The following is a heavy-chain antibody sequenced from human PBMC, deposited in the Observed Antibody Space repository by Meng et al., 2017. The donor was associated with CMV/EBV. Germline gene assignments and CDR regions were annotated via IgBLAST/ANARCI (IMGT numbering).Heavy chain of an antibody. Sequence: GESLKISCAASGFTFSRYTINWVRQAPGEGLEWVSSISSTGSDIYYADSVKGRFTISRDNAKNSLYLQMSSLRAEDTAVYYCARGVNPTVTTHWFDPWGQGALVIVSS. CDR3: ARGVNPTVTTHWFDP. V-gene: IGHV3-21*01. D-gene: IGHD4-17*01. CDR2: ISSTGSDI. CDR1: GFTFSRYT. J-gene: IGHJ5*02.